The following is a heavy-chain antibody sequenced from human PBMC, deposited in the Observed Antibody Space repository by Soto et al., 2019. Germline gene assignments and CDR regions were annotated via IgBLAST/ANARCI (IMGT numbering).Heavy chain of an antibody. CDR3: ARDHLSYGDYLGDAFDI. Sequence: EVQLVESGGGLVQPGGSLRLSCAASGFTFSSYAMHWVRQAPGKGLEYVSAISSNGGSTYYANSVKGRFTISRDNSKNPLYLQMGSLRAEDMAVYYCARDHLSYGDYLGDAFDIWGQGTMVTVSS. D-gene: IGHD4-17*01. CDR1: GFTFSSYA. CDR2: ISSNGGST. V-gene: IGHV3-64*01. J-gene: IGHJ3*02.